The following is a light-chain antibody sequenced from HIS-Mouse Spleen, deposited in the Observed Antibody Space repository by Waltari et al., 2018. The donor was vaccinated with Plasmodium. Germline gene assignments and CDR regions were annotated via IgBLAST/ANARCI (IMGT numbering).Light chain of an antibody. V-gene: IGKV3-15*01. J-gene: IGKJ3*01. CDR1: QSVSSN. CDR2: CAS. Sequence: EIVMTQSPATLSVSPGERATLSCRASQSVSSNLAWYQQKPGQAPRLLICCASTRATGIPARFSGSESGTEFTLTISSLQSEDFAVYYCQQYNNWSFTFGPGTKVDIK. CDR3: QQYNNWSFT.